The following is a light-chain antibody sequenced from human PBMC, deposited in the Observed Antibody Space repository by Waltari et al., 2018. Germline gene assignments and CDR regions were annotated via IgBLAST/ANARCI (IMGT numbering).Light chain of an antibody. V-gene: IGKV4-1*01. CDR2: WAS. Sequence: EIVMTQSPESLAVSLGETATITCKVSQSILYTSNNKNYLAWYQQKPGQPPRLLIYWASSRDSGVPDRFSGSGSGTDVTLTISSLQAEDVAVYYCQQYFDNPRTFGQGTRLEIK. CDR1: QSILYTSNNKNY. J-gene: IGKJ2*01. CDR3: QQYFDNPRT.